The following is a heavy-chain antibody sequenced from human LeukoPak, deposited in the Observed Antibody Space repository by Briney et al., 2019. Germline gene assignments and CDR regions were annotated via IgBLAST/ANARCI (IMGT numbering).Heavy chain of an antibody. Sequence: GGSLRLSCAASAFSFSSYAMSWVRQAPGKGLEWVSVIYNGGTTYYADSVKGRFTISRDNSKSTLFVYLQMNSLRTDDTAVYYFAGGWEASRSLHYWGQGTLVTVSS. D-gene: IGHD1-26*01. J-gene: IGHJ4*02. V-gene: IGHV3-66*02. CDR3: AGGWEASRSLHY. CDR2: IYNGGTT. CDR1: AFSFSSYA.